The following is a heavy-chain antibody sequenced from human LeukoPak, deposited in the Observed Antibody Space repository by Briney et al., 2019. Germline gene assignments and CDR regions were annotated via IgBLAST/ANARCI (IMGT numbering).Heavy chain of an antibody. Sequence: SETLSLTCTVSGGSISGSDYYWGWIRQPPGKGLEWIGSIYYSGRTFYNPSLKSRVAISVDTSKNQFSLNLISVTAADTAVYYRASSGVLVYYYMDVWGKGTTVTVSS. CDR2: IYYSGRT. J-gene: IGHJ6*03. CDR3: ASSGVLVYYYMDV. CDR1: GGSISGSDYY. V-gene: IGHV4-39*07.